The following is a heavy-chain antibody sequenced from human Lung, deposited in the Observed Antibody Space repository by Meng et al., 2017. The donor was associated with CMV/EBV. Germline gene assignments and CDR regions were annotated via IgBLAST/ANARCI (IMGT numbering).Heavy chain of an antibody. D-gene: IGHD3-3*01. J-gene: IGHJ6*02. CDR3: ARRRTICGVVIDYGMDC. Sequence: SETLSLXCAVYGGSFSGYYWSWIRQTPGKGLEWIGEINHSGSTNYNPSVKSRVTIPVDTSKNQFSLKLSSVNAADTAVYYCARRRTICGVVIDYGMDCWGQGTTVTVSS. CDR2: INHSGST. V-gene: IGHV4-34*01. CDR1: GGSFSGYY.